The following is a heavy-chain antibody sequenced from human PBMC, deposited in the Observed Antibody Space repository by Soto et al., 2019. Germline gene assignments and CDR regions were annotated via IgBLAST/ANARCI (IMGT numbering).Heavy chain of an antibody. CDR2: IWYDGSNK. D-gene: IGHD3-16*01. J-gene: IGHJ4*02. V-gene: IGHV3-33*01. Sequence: PGGSLRLSCAASGFTFSSYGMHWVRQAPGKGLEWVAVIWYDGSNKYYADSVKGRFTISRDNSKNTLYLQMNSLRAEDTAVYYCARDSADTGLDYWGQGTLVTVSS. CDR1: GFTFSSYG. CDR3: ARDSADTGLDY.